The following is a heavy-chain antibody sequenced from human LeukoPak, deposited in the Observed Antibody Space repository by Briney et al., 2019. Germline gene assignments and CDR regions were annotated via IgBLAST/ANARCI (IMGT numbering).Heavy chain of an antibody. CDR3: ARDDSSGYYRTEYFQH. V-gene: IGHV1-69*04. CDR2: IIPILGIA. Sequence: GASVKVSCKASGGTFSSYAISWVRQAPGQGLEWMGRIIPILGIANYAQKFQGRVTTTADKSTSTAYMELSSLRSEDTAVYYCARDDSSGYYRTEYFQHWGQGTLVTVSS. CDR1: GGTFSSYA. D-gene: IGHD3-22*01. J-gene: IGHJ1*01.